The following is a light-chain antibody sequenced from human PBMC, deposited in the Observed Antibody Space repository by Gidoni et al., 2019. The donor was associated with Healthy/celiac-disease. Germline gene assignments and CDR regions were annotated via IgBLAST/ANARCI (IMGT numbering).Light chain of an antibody. CDR2: DAS. CDR3: QQRSNWPLT. J-gene: IGKJ4*01. V-gene: IGKV3-11*01. CDR1: QSVSSY. Sequence: VWPQSPATLSLSPGERATLSCRASQSVSSYLAWYQQKPGQAPRLLIYDASNRATGIPARFSGSGSGTDFTLTISSLEPEDFAVYYCQQRSNWPLTFGGGTKVEIK.